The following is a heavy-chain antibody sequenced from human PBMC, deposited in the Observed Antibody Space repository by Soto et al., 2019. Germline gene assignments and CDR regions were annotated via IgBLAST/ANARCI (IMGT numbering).Heavy chain of an antibody. D-gene: IGHD6-6*01. V-gene: IGHV1-69*01. CDR2: IIPIFGTA. CDR1: GGPFSSYA. Sequence: YSLQVSCKASGGPFSSYAISWVRHAPGQGLEWMGGIIPIFGTANYAQKFQGRVTSTADESTSTAYMELSSLRSEDTAVYYCARSRRIADRRHNDAFEIWEQRT. CDR3: ARSRRIADRRHNDAFEI. J-gene: IGHJ3*02.